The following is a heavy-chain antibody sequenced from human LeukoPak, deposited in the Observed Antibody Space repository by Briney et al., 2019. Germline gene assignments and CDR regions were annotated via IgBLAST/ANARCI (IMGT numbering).Heavy chain of an antibody. CDR2: VIGSSGST. D-gene: IGHD5-12*01. J-gene: IGHJ4*02. Sequence: PGGSLRLSCAASGFTLSNCAMNWVRQAPGKGLEWVSVVIGSSGSTDYADSVKGRFTISRDNSKNTLYLEMNSLRAEDTAIYYCAKGGYDYIEIGYFDYWGQGTLVTVSS. V-gene: IGHV3-23*01. CDR1: GFTLSNCA. CDR3: AKGGYDYIEIGYFDY.